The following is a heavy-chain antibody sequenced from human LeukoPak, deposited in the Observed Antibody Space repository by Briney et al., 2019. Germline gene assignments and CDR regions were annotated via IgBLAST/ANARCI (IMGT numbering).Heavy chain of an antibody. CDR2: IYHSGST. CDR1: GGSISSGGYS. D-gene: IGHD2-21*02. V-gene: IGHV4-30-2*01. CDR3: ARGGAYCGGDCYPQSGHYYYYGMDV. J-gene: IGHJ6*02. Sequence: PSETLSLTCAVSGGSISSGGYSWSWIRQPPGKGLEWIGYIYHSGSTYYNPSLKSRVTISVDRSKNQFSLKLSSVTAADTAVYYCARGGAYCGGDCYPQSGHYYYYGMDVWGQGTTVTVSS.